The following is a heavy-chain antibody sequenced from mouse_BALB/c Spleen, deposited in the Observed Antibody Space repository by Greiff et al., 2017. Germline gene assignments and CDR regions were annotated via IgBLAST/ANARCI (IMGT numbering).Heavy chain of an antibody. V-gene: IGHV5-12-2*01. CDR1: GFTFSSYT. CDR3: ARQVDGYFAMDY. Sequence: EVQRVESGGGLVQPGGSLKLSCAASGFTFSSYTMSWVRQTPEKRLEWVAYISNGGGSTYYPDTVKGRFTISRDNAKNTLYLQMSSLKSEDTAMYYCARQVDGYFAMDYWGQGTSVTVSS. J-gene: IGHJ4*01. CDR2: ISNGGGST. D-gene: IGHD2-3*01.